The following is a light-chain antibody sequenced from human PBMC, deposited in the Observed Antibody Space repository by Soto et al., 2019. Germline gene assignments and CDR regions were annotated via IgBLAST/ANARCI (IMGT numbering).Light chain of an antibody. CDR1: QSLEYSDGNAY. CDR2: KVS. V-gene: IGKV2-24*01. Sequence: DVVMTQTPLSSPVPLGQPASISCRSSQSLEYSDGNAYLNWLHQRPGQPPRLLIYKVSHRFSGVPDRFSGSGAGTDFTLKISRGEAEDVGIYYCMQATHYRPYTFGPGTKLEIK. CDR3: MQATHYRPYT. J-gene: IGKJ2*01.